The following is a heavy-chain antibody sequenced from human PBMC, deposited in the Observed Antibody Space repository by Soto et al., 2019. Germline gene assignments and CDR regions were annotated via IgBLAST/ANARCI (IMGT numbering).Heavy chain of an antibody. CDR1: GGTISSRIYY. V-gene: IGHV4-39*01. J-gene: IGHJ4*02. Sequence: QPQLQESGPGLVKPSETLSLTCTVSGGTISSRIYYWGWIRQPPGKGLEWIGSIYYSGSTYYNPSLKSRVTISVDTSKDQFALKVTSVTAADTAVYYCATVDCSGSSCPVYYWGQGTVVTVSS. CDR2: IYYSGST. CDR3: ATVDCSGSSCPVYY. D-gene: IGHD2-2*01.